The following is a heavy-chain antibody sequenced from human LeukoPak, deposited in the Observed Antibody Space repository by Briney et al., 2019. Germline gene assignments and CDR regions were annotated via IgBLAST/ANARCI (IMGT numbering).Heavy chain of an antibody. CDR3: ARQSPLVRAFDI. D-gene: IGHD3-10*01. CDR2: LFSNENT. Sequence: SETLSLTCTVPGGSFTSYHWSWIRQPAGKGLEWIGRLFSNENTYYNPSLKSRVTMSVDTSKKQFSLKLTSVTAADTAVYYCARQSPLVRAFDIRGQGTMVTVSS. V-gene: IGHV4-4*07. CDR1: GGSFTSYH. J-gene: IGHJ3*02.